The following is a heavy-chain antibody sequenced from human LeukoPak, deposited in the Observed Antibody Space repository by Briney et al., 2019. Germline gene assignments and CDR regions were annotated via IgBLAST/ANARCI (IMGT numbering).Heavy chain of an antibody. J-gene: IGHJ4*02. CDR1: GFTFSSCA. Sequence: GGSLRLSCAASGFTFSSCAMSWVRQAPGKGLEWVSAISGSGGSTYYADSVKGRFTISRDNSKNTLYLQMNSLRAEDTAVYYCAKLRRAVVPAAIGNYLGYWGQGTLVTVSS. V-gene: IGHV3-23*01. CDR2: ISGSGGST. D-gene: IGHD2-2*02. CDR3: AKLRRAVVPAAIGNYLGY.